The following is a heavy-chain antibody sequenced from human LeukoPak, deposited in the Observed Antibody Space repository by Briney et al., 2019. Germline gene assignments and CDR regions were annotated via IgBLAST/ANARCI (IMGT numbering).Heavy chain of an antibody. D-gene: IGHD3-10*01. V-gene: IGHV1-18*01. CDR2: ISSYNSGYNRNT. CDR3: AREYGAGSYTGIDY. J-gene: IGHJ4*02. CDR1: GYTFINYG. Sequence: GSVTVSCKASGYTFINYGITWVRQAPGQGLEWMGWISSYNSGYNRNTHYAQKLQGRVTMTTDTSTNTGYMELRSLRSDDTAVYYCAREYGAGSYTGIDYWGQGTLVTVSS.